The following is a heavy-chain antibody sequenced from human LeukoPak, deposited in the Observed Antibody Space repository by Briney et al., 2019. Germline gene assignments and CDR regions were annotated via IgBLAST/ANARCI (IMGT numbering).Heavy chain of an antibody. D-gene: IGHD6-13*01. Sequence: GGSLGLSCAASGFTFSRHGMHWVRQAPGKGLEWVAVISDDGSTDYYADSVKGRFPISRDNSKNTMYLQMNSLRAEDTAVYYCAREGIAAAKYAFDVWGQGTMVTVSS. CDR1: GFTFSRHG. CDR3: AREGIAAAKYAFDV. J-gene: IGHJ3*01. CDR2: ISDDGSTD. V-gene: IGHV3-30*03.